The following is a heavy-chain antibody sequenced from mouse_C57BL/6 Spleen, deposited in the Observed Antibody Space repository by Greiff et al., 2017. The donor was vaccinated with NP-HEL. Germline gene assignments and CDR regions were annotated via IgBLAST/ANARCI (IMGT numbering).Heavy chain of an antibody. J-gene: IGHJ3*01. D-gene: IGHD1-1*01. CDR2: IYPGDGDT. V-gene: IGHV1-82*01. Sequence: VQLQQPGPELVKPGASVKISCKASGYAFSSSWMNWVKQRPGKGLEWLGRIYPGDGDTNYNGKFKGKATLTADKSSSTAYMQLSSLTSEDSAVYFCARSYYGSSWFAYWGQVTLVTVSA. CDR1: GYAFSSSW. CDR3: ARSYYGSSWFAY.